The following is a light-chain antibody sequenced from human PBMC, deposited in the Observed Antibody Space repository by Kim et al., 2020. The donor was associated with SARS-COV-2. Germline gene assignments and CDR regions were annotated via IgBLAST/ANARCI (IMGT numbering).Light chain of an antibody. Sequence: DIVLTQSPGTLSFSPGERATLSCRTSLTVSSTYLAWYQQKPGQTPKLLIYGASTRATGIPDKFSGSGSGTHFTLTISRLEPEDSAVYYCQQYGSSPYTLGQGTKLEI. CDR1: LTVSSTY. CDR3: QQYGSSPYT. V-gene: IGKV3-20*01. J-gene: IGKJ2*01. CDR2: GAS.